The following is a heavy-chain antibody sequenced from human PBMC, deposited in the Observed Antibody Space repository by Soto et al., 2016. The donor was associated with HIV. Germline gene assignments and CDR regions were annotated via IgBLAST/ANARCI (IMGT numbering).Heavy chain of an antibody. D-gene: IGHD3-10*01. CDR2: ISGSGDSS. V-gene: IGHV3-23*01. Sequence: EVKLLESGGGLVQPGGSLRLSCAASGFTFRSYSMSWVRQAPGKGLEWVSAISGSGDSSYYAASVKGRFTISRDNALDMVYIEMNSLRDEDTAVYYCAKDVGRYGPGSYINFDNWGQGTLVTVSS. J-gene: IGHJ4*02. CDR3: AKDVGRYGPGSYINFDN. CDR1: GFTFRSYS.